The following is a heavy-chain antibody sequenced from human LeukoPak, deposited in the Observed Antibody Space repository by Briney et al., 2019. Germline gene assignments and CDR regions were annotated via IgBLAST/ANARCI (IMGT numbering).Heavy chain of an antibody. V-gene: IGHV3-7*03. CDR3: ARDPWGDY. Sequence: GGSLRLSCAASGFTFSSYWTSWVRQAPGKGLEWVASIKQDGSEKYYVDSVKGRFTISRDNSKNTLYLQMNSLRAEDTAVYYCARDPWGDYWGQGTLVTVSS. CDR1: GFTFSSYW. CDR2: IKQDGSEK. D-gene: IGHD3-16*01. J-gene: IGHJ4*02.